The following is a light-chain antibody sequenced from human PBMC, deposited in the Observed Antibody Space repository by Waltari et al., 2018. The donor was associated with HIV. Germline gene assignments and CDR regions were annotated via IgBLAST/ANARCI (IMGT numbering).Light chain of an antibody. CDR1: QNQVFSDGNTY. V-gene: IGKV2-30*01. CDR2: KIS. J-gene: IGKJ1*01. CDR3: MKGKEWPWA. Sequence: DVVFPQSPFPRPVTLGTSAPLLFRSSQNQVFSDGNTYLNWFLQRPFQSPRRLISKISNRDSGVPDRFSGSGSGTDFTLRISRVEAEDVGVYYCMKGKEWPWAFGQGTTVEIK.